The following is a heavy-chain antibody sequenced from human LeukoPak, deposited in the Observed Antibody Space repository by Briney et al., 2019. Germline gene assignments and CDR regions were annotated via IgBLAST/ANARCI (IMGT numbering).Heavy chain of an antibody. D-gene: IGHD3-10*01. CDR3: SRLSAMLRGPEAFYYFEY. Sequence: GGSLRLSCAASGFTFSYYNMNWVRQAPGKGLEWVSSISTSSSYIYYTDSVKGRFTISRDNAKNSLFLHMNNVRAEDTAVYYCSRLSAMLRGPEAFYYFEYWGQGALVTVSS. CDR1: GFTFSYYN. CDR2: ISTSSSYI. V-gene: IGHV3-21*01. J-gene: IGHJ4*02.